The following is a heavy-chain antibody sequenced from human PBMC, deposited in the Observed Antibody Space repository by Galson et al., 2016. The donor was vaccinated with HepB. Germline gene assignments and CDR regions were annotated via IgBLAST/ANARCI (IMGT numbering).Heavy chain of an antibody. D-gene: IGHD3-22*01. V-gene: IGHV3-53*01. CDR1: GFTYTSYC. CDR3: EGYSDPFDI. CDR2: IFSGDAT. Sequence: SLRLSCAASGFTYTSYCMHWVRQAPGKGLEWVSAIFSGDATYYRDSVKGRFTISRDTSKNTLYLQMNNLRAEDTAIYYCEGYSDPFDIWGQGTMVTVSS. J-gene: IGHJ3*02.